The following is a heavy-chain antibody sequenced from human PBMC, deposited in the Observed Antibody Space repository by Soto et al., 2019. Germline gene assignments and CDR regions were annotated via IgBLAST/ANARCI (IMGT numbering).Heavy chain of an antibody. V-gene: IGHV3-30-3*01. CDR2: ISYDGSNK. J-gene: IGHJ6*02. Sequence: VQLVESGGGVVQPGRSLRLSCAASGFTFSSYAMHWVRQAPGKGLEWVAVISYDGSNKYYADSVKGRVTISRDNSKNKLYRQMNSLRAEDTAVYYCARDLYYDYVWGSYRMDYYGMDVWGQVTTVTVSS. CDR3: ARDLYYDYVWGSYRMDYYGMDV. CDR1: GFTFSSYA. D-gene: IGHD3-16*02.